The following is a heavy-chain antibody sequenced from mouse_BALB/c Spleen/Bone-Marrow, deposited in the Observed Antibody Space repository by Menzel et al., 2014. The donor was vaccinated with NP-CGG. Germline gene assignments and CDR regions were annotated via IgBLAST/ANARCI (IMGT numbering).Heavy chain of an antibody. CDR2: IYPSTGYT. CDR3: AGGRFAY. CDR1: GYTFTNYW. Sequence: VQLQQSGAELAKPGASVKMSCKAPGYTFTNYWMHWVKQRPGQGLEWIGYIYPSTGYTEYNQKFKDKATLTSDKSSSTAYMQLSSLTSEDSAVYYCAGGRFAYWGQGTLVTVSA. V-gene: IGHV1-7*01. J-gene: IGHJ3*01. D-gene: IGHD1-1*02.